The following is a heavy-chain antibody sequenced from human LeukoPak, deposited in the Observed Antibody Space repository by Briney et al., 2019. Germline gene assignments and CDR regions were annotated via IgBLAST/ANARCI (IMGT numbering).Heavy chain of an antibody. CDR3: ASGWNLVY. Sequence: ASVKVSCKASGYTFTSYGISWVRQAPGQGLEWMGWISAYNGNTSYAQKFQGRVTMTRDTSTSTVYMELSSLRSEDTAVYYCASGWNLVYWGQGTLVTVSS. J-gene: IGHJ4*02. V-gene: IGHV1-18*01. D-gene: IGHD6-19*01. CDR2: ISAYNGNT. CDR1: GYTFTSYG.